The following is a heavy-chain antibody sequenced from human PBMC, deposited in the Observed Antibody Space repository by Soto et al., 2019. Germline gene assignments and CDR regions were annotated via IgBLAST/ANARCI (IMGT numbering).Heavy chain of an antibody. D-gene: IGHD2-2*01. Sequence: SVKVSCKASGGTFSSYAISWVRQAPGQGLEWMGGIVPIFGTANYAQKFQGRVTITADESTSTAYMELSSLRSEDTAVYYCARSKQGYCSSKSCYFNPYYYYGMDVWGQGTTVTVSS. CDR3: ARSKQGYCSSKSCYFNPYYYYGMDV. CDR1: GGTFSSYA. CDR2: IVPIFGTA. J-gene: IGHJ6*02. V-gene: IGHV1-69*13.